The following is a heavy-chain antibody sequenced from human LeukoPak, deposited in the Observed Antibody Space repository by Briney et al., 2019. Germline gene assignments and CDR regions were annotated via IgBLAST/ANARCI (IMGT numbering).Heavy chain of an antibody. Sequence: DPGGSLRLSCAASGFTFSTYEMNWVRQAPGKGLEWVSYISTSGITMYYADSVKGRLTISRDNAKNSLYLQMNSLRAEDTAVYYCARSMAAAGSTWGQGTLVTVSS. V-gene: IGHV3-48*03. CDR1: GFTFSTYE. CDR3: ARSMAAAGST. J-gene: IGHJ4*02. CDR2: ISTSGITM. D-gene: IGHD6-13*01.